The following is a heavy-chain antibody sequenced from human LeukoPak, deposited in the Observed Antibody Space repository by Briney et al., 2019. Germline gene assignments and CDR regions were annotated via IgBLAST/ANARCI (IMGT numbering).Heavy chain of an antibody. J-gene: IGHJ3*02. CDR3: ASGRGIAAAGTWAFDI. Sequence: SENLSLTCTVSGGSISSGDYYWSWIRQPPGKGLGWIGYIYYSGSTYYNPSLKSRVTISVDTSKNQFSLKLSSVTAADTAVYYCASGRGIAAAGTWAFDIWGQGTMVTVSS. D-gene: IGHD6-13*01. CDR1: GGSISSGDYY. CDR2: IYYSGST. V-gene: IGHV4-30-4*01.